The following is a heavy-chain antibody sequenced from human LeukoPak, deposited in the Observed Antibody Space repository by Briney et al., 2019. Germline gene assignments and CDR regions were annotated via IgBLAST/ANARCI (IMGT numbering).Heavy chain of an antibody. CDR1: GYIFTAYH. CDR2: INANSGGT. CDR3: WKGNDSVWGSYMGSLDY. V-gene: IGHV1-2*02. D-gene: IGHD3-16*01. J-gene: IGHJ4*02. Sequence: ASVKVSCKASGYIFTAYHIHWVRQAPGQGLEWMGWINANSGGTNYAQSFPDRVTITRDTAISTAYMELSRLASDDRAVCYLWKGNDSVWGSYMGSLDYWGQGTPVTVSS.